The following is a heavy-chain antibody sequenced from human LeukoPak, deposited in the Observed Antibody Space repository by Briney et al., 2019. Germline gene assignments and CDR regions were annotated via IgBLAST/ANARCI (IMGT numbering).Heavy chain of an antibody. D-gene: IGHD2-2*01. V-gene: IGHV1-2*02. J-gene: IGHJ4*02. CDR3: ARGGDVVVPAALDY. Sequence: ASVKVSCKASGYTFTGYYMHWVRQAPGQGLEWMGWINPNSGGTSYAQKLQGRVTMTRDTSTSTVYMELSSLRSEDTAVYYCARGGDVVVPAALDYWGQGTLVTVSS. CDR1: GYTFTGYY. CDR2: INPNSGGT.